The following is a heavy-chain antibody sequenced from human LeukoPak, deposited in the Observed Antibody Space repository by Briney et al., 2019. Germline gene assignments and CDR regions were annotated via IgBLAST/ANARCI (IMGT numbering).Heavy chain of an antibody. CDR1: GYNFTSFY. D-gene: IGHD3-16*01. V-gene: IGHV1-46*01. CDR3: ARLGGRGIPFDY. Sequence: ASVKVSCKASGYNFTSFYMHWVRQAPGQGPEWMGIINPISGSTTYAQKFQGRVTITRHTSASTAYMELSSLRSEDTAVYYCARLGGRGIPFDYWGQGTLVTVSS. CDR2: INPISGST. J-gene: IGHJ4*02.